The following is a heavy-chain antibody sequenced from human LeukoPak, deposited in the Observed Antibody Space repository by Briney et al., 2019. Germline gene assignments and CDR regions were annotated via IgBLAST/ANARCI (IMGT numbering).Heavy chain of an antibody. D-gene: IGHD6-19*01. CDR2: ISGSGGST. V-gene: IGHV3-23*01. CDR1: GFTFSSYA. J-gene: IGHJ6*02. Sequence: PGGSLRLSCAASGFTFSSYAMSWVRQALGKGLEWVSAISGSGGSTYYADSVKGRFTISRDNSKNTLYLQMNSLRAEDTAVYYCASIAVAGTGVGYYYYGMDVWGQGTTVTVSS. CDR3: ASIAVAGTGVGYYYYGMDV.